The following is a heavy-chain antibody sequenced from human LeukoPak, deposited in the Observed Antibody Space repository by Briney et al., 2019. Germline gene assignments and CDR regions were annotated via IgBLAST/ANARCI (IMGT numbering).Heavy chain of an antibody. D-gene: IGHD3-22*01. CDR3: ARTTYYYDSSGYFDY. V-gene: IGHV3-53*01. CDR2: IYSGGST. J-gene: IGHJ4*02. Sequence: PGGSLRLSCAASGFTVSSNYMSWVRQAPGKGLEWVSVIYSGGSTYYADSVKGRFTISRDNSKNTLYLQMNSLRAEDTAVYYCARTTYYYDSSGYFDYWGQGTLVTVPS. CDR1: GFTVSSNY.